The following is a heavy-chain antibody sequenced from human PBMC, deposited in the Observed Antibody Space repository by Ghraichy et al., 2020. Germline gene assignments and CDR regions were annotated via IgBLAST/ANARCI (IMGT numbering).Heavy chain of an antibody. CDR1: GFTFSSYA. Sequence: GGSLRLSCAASGFTFSSYAMHWVRQAPGKGLEWVAVISYDGSNKYYADSVKGRFTISRDNSKNTLYLQMNSLRAEDTAVYYCARAFRLGEFDPWGQGTLVTVSS. J-gene: IGHJ5*02. D-gene: IGHD2/OR15-2a*01. CDR3: ARAFRLGEFDP. V-gene: IGHV3-30-3*01. CDR2: ISYDGSNK.